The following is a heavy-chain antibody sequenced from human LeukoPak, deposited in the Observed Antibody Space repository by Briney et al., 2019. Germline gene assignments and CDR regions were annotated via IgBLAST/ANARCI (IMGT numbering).Heavy chain of an antibody. J-gene: IGHJ4*02. D-gene: IGHD6-19*01. CDR1: GGSISSSSYY. CDR3: ARSGSRGWPREGGAY. V-gene: IGHV4-39*01. Sequence: PSETLSLTCTVSGGSISSSSYYWGWIRQPPGKGLEWIGSIYYSGSTYYNPSLKSRVTISVDTSKNQFSLKLSSVTAADTAVYYCARSGSRGWPREGGAYWGQGTLVTVSS. CDR2: IYYSGST.